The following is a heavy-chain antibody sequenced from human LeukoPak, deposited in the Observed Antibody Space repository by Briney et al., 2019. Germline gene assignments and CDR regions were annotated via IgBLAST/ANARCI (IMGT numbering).Heavy chain of an antibody. CDR3: ARSIVGHYYYYYMDV. D-gene: IGHD2-15*01. CDR1: GFPFSSYG. CDR2: IRYDGSNK. V-gene: IGHV3-30*02. Sequence: GGSLRLSCAASGFPFSSYGMHWVRQAPGKGLEWVAFIRYDGSNKYYADSVKGRFTISRDNAKNSLYLQMNSLKAEDTAVYCCARSIVGHYYYYYMDVWGKGTTVTVSS. J-gene: IGHJ6*03.